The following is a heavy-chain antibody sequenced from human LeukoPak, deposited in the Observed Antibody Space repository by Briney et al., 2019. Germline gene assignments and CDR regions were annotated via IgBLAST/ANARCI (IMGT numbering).Heavy chain of an antibody. D-gene: IGHD1-7*01. Sequence: GGSQRLSCAAPGFTISSYEMSWVRQAPGKGLEWVSYISSSGSTIYYADSVKGRFTISRDNAKNSLYLRMNSLRAEDTAVYYCARVELAPYYYYMDVWGKGTTVTVSS. CDR2: ISSSGSTI. CDR1: GFTISSYE. V-gene: IGHV3-48*03. CDR3: ARVELAPYYYYMDV. J-gene: IGHJ6*03.